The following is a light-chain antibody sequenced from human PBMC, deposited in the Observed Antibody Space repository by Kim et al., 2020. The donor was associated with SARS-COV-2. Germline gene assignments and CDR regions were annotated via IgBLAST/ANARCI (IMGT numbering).Light chain of an antibody. Sequence: GQTVTISCTRSGGSIASNYVQSYQQRPGSAPTTVIYEANQRPSGVPDRFSGSIDSSSNSASLTISGLKTEDEADYYCQSYDSSSWVFGGGTQLTVL. CDR1: GGSIASNY. V-gene: IGLV6-57*03. CDR3: QSYDSSSWV. CDR2: EAN. J-gene: IGLJ3*02.